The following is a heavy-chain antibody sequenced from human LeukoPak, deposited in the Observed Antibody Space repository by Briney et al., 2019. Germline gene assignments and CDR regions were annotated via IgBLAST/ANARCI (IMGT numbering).Heavy chain of an antibody. D-gene: IGHD3-3*01. J-gene: IGHJ6*03. CDR3: AREAYDFWSGYLRPYYMDV. Sequence: GGSLRLSCAASGFTFSSYAMSWVRQAPGKGLEWVSAISGSGGSTYYADSVKGRFTISRDNSKNTLYLQMNSLRAEDTAVYYCAREAYDFWSGYLRPYYMDVWGKGTTVTVSS. CDR1: GFTFSSYA. V-gene: IGHV3-23*01. CDR2: ISGSGGST.